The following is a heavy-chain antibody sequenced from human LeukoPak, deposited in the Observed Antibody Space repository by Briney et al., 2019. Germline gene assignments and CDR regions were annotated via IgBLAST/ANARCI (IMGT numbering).Heavy chain of an antibody. CDR2: INHSGST. V-gene: IGHV4-34*01. J-gene: IGHJ6*03. CDR1: GGSFSGYY. Sequence: SETLSLTCAVYGGSFSGYYWSWLRQPPGKGLEWIGEINHSGSTNYNPSLTSRVTISVDTSKNQFSLKLSSVTAADTAVYYCARQGYSSSWYSAGHYYYYMDVWGKGTTVTISS. CDR3: ARQGYSSSWYSAGHYYYYMDV. D-gene: IGHD6-13*01.